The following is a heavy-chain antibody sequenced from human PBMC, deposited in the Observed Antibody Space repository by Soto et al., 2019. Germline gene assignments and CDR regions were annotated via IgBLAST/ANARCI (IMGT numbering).Heavy chain of an antibody. CDR1: GYTFTSYG. J-gene: IGHJ6*02. CDR3: ARDAVAAAEDGMDV. CDR2: IIPIFGTA. Sequence: SVKVSCKASGYTFTSYGISWVRQAPGQGLEWMGGIIPIFGTANYAQKFQGRVTITADESTSTAYMELSSLRSEDTAVYYCARDAVAAAEDGMDVWGQGTTVTVSS. V-gene: IGHV1-69*13. D-gene: IGHD6-13*01.